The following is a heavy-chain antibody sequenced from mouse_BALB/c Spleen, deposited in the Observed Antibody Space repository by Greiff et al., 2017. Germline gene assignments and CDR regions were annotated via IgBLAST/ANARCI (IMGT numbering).Heavy chain of an antibody. J-gene: IGHJ2*01. D-gene: IGHD1-1*01. CDR3: ARRYYYGKAAFDY. Sequence: QVQLKESGAELAKPGASVKMSCKASGYTFTSYWMHWVKQRPGQGLEWIGYINPSTGYTEYNQKFKDKATLTADKSSSTAYMQLSSLTSEDSAVYYCARRYYYGKAAFDYWGQGTTLTVSS. V-gene: IGHV1-7*01. CDR1: GYTFTSYW. CDR2: INPSTGYT.